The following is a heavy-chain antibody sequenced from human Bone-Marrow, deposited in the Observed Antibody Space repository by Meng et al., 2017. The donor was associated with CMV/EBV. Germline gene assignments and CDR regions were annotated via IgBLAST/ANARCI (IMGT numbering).Heavy chain of an antibody. CDR3: ARERERVYCSSTSCYPWFDP. CDR1: GYTFTSYG. CDR2: ISAYNGNT. V-gene: IGHV1-18*01. D-gene: IGHD2-2*01. J-gene: IGHJ5*02. Sequence: ASVKVSCKASGYTFTSYGISWVRQAPGQGLEWMGWISAYNGNTNYAQKLQGRVTMTTDTSTSTAYMELRSLRSDDTAVYYCARERERVYCSSTSCYPWFDPWGQGTLVTVSS.